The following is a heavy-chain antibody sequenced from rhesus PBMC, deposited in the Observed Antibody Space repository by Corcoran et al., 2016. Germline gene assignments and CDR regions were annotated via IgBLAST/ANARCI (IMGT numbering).Heavy chain of an antibody. V-gene: IGHV4-160*01. CDR2: IYGSSGST. D-gene: IGHD3-9*01. J-gene: IGHJ3*01. CDR3: ARLITVTITNAFDF. CDR1: GGSISSNY. Sequence: QVQLQESGPGLVKPSETLSLTCAVSGGSISSNYWSWIRQPQGKGLEWIGYIYGSSGSTSYNPSLKSRVTISTDPSKNQFSLKLSSVTAADTAVYYCARLITVTITNAFDFWGQGLRVTVSS.